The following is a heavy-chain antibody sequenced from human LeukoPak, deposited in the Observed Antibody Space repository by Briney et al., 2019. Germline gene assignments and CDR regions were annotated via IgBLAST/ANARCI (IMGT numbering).Heavy chain of an antibody. V-gene: IGHV1-69*06. Sequence: SVKVSCKASGGTFSSYAISWVRQAPGQGLEWMGGIIPIFGTANYAQKFQGRVTITADKSTSTAYMELSSLRSEDSAVYYCAREQYDILTGYYGGTFDYWGQGTLVTVSS. CDR2: IIPIFGTA. CDR3: AREQYDILTGYYGGTFDY. CDR1: GGTFSSYA. D-gene: IGHD3-9*01. J-gene: IGHJ4*02.